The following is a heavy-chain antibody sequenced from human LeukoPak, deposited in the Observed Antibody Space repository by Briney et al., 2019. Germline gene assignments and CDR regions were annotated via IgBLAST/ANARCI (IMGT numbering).Heavy chain of an antibody. CDR1: GYSLTELA. CDR2: FDPEDGET. Sequence: ASVKVSCKISGYSLTELAMHWVRLAPGKGLEWMGGFDPEDGETIYAQKFQGRVTMTEDTSTDTAYMELSSLRSEDTAVYYCATQGTTKYYDSSFDYWGQGTLVTVSS. CDR3: ATQGTTKYYDSSFDY. D-gene: IGHD3-22*01. J-gene: IGHJ4*02. V-gene: IGHV1-24*01.